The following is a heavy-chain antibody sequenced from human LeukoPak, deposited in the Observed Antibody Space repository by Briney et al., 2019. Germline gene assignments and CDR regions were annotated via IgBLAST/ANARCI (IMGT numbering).Heavy chain of an antibody. CDR3: ARDQEGAFDY. CDR2: ISGSGSSA. CDR1: GFTFSSFE. Sequence: GGSLRLSCAASGFTFSSFEMSWVRQAPGKGLEWVSAISGSGSSAYYADSVKGRFTISRDNSRNSLSLQMNSLRAEDTAVYYCARDQEGAFDYWGQGTLVTVSS. V-gene: IGHV3-23*01. J-gene: IGHJ4*02. D-gene: IGHD3-16*01.